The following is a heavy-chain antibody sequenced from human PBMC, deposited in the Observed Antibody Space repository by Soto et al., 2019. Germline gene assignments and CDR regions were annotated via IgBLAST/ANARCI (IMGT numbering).Heavy chain of an antibody. J-gene: IGHJ4*02. V-gene: IGHV3-23*01. CDR3: AKDRTPDGLSDLDS. Sequence: GGSLRLSCAASGITFSTYTMTWVHQAPGKGLEWVASISQTAAGLTSYRDSVKGRFTLSRDDSKSTFHLQLNGLRAEDTAIYYCAKDRTPDGLSDLDSWGQGT. CDR2: ISQTAAGLT. CDR1: GITFSTYT.